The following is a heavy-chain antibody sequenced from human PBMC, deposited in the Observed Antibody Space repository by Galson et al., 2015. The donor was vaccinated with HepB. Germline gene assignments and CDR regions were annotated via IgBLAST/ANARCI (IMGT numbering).Heavy chain of an antibody. CDR3: ASPYSSGLYYFDY. D-gene: IGHD6-19*01. CDR1: GFTFSSYA. Sequence: SLRLSCAASGFTFSSYAMHWVRQAPGKGLEWVAVISYDGSNKYYADSVKGRFTISRDNSKNTLYLQMNSLRAEDTAVYYCASPYSSGLYYFDYWGQGTLVTVSS. J-gene: IGHJ4*02. CDR2: ISYDGSNK. V-gene: IGHV3-30-3*01.